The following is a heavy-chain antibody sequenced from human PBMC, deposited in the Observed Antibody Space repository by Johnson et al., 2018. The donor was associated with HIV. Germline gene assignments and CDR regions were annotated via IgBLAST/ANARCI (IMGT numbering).Heavy chain of an antibody. CDR3: AKAFEPLGGSYLDAFDI. CDR1: GFTFSSYA. J-gene: IGHJ3*02. D-gene: IGHD1-26*01. V-gene: IGHV3-23*04. CDR2: ISGSGGST. Sequence: VQLVESGGGLVQPGGSLRLSCAASGFTFSSYAMSWVRQAPGKGLEWVSAISGSGGSTYYADSVKGRFTISRDNFKNMLYLQMNSLKAEDTAVYYCAKAFEPLGGSYLDAFDIWGQGTMVTVSS.